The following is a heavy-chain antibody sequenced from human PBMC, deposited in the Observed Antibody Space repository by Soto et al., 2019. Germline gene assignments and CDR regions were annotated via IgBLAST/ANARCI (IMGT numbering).Heavy chain of an antibody. Sequence: ASVKVSCKASGYTFTGYYMHWVRQAPGQGLEWMGWINPNSGGTNYAQKFQGWVTMTRDTSISTAYMELSRLRSDDTAVYYCARNGIVATILGDDAFDIWGQGTMVTVS. D-gene: IGHD5-12*01. J-gene: IGHJ3*02. V-gene: IGHV1-2*04. CDR2: INPNSGGT. CDR1: GYTFTGYY. CDR3: ARNGIVATILGDDAFDI.